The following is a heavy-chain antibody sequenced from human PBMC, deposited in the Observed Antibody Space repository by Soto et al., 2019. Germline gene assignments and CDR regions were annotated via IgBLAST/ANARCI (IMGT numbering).Heavy chain of an antibody. D-gene: IGHD6-6*01. CDR3: ARDKPQQIVGYNYYYGMDV. CDR1: GYTFTSFG. CDR2: ISGYNGDT. V-gene: IGHV1-18*04. J-gene: IGHJ6*02. Sequence: QLHLVQSEAEVKKPGASVKVSCTASGYTFTSFGVSWVRQVPGQGLEWMGWISGYNGDTDYAQKFQGRVTMTTDRYTSTAYMEVRSLRSDDTAVYYCARDKPQQIVGYNYYYGMDVWGQGTTVTVSS.